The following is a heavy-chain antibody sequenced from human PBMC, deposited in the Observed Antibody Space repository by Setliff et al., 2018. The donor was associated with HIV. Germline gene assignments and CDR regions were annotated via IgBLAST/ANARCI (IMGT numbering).Heavy chain of an antibody. V-gene: IGHV4-38-2*01. Sequence: SETLSLTCPVSGYSISSGHYWGWIRQPPGRGLEWIGAIHHSGNTYYNPSLKSRVTISVDTSKNLFSLKVNSVTAADTAVYYCARHDITLVRGLVWGQGTTVTVSS. CDR3: ARHDITLVRGLV. D-gene: IGHD3-10*01. J-gene: IGHJ6*02. CDR2: IHHSGNT. CDR1: GYSISSGHY.